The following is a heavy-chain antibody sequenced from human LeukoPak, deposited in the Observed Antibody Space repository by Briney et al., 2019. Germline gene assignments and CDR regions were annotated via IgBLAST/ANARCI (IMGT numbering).Heavy chain of an antibody. Sequence: GGSLRLSCAASGFTFSSYAMSWVRQAPGKGLEWVSAISGSGGSTYYADSVKGRFTISGDNSKNTLYLQMNSLRAEDTAVYYCAKGITMIVVVKPFDYWGQGTLVTVSS. CDR3: AKGITMIVVVKPFDY. CDR2: ISGSGGST. J-gene: IGHJ4*02. CDR1: GFTFSSYA. D-gene: IGHD3-22*01. V-gene: IGHV3-23*01.